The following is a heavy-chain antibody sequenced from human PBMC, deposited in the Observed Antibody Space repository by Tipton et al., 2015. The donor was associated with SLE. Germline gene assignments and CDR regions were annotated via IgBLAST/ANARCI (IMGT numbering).Heavy chain of an antibody. CDR2: IYYSGST. Sequence: TLSLTCTVSGDSIGSSSNYWGWIRQPPGKGLVGIGSIYYSGSTYYNPSLKSRVTISVDTSKRQFSLKLSSVTAADTAVYYCARTVVPDVMGAFDIWGQGTMVTVSS. J-gene: IGHJ3*02. D-gene: IGHD2-2*01. V-gene: IGHV4-39*07. CDR1: GDSIGSSSNY. CDR3: ARTVVPDVMGAFDI.